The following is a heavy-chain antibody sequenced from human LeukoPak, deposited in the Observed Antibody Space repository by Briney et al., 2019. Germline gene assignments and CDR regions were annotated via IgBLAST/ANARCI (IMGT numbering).Heavy chain of an antibody. CDR2: IYYSGST. D-gene: IGHD4-23*01. CDR3: ARKGTRWDY. CDR1: GGSVSSGNYY. Sequence: PSETLSPTCTVSGGSVSSGNYYWSWIRQPPGKGLEWIGYIYYSGSTNYNPSLKSRVTISVDTSKNQFSLKLSSVTAADTAVYYCARKGTRWDYWGQGTLVTVSS. J-gene: IGHJ4*02. V-gene: IGHV4-61*01.